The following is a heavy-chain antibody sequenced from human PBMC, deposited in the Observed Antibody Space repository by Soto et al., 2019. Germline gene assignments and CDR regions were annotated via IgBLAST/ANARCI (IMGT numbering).Heavy chain of an antibody. CDR3: TRDAGFNRFDY. Sequence: GGSLRLSCAASGLSFXASWMAWVRQAPGKGLDWVANIHPDGSETYYVDSLKGRFTISRDNAKNSLYLQVNSLRAEDTAVYYCTRDAGFNRFDYWGQGTLVTVSS. CDR1: GLSFXASW. CDR2: IHPDGSET. V-gene: IGHV3-7*01. J-gene: IGHJ4*02.